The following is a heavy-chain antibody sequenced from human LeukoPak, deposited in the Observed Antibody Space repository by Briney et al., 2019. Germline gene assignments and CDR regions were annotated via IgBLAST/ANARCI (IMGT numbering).Heavy chain of an antibody. CDR2: IYTSGST. V-gene: IGHV4-61*02. CDR3: ARSWGYGGNVLYFDY. CDR1: GGSISSGSYY. J-gene: IGHJ4*02. Sequence: PSETLSLTCTVSGGSISSGSYYWSWIRQPAGKGLEWIGRIYTSGSTNYNPSLKSRVTISVDTSKNQFSPKLSSVTAADTAVYYCARSWGYGGNVLYFDYWGQGTLVTVSS. D-gene: IGHD4-23*01.